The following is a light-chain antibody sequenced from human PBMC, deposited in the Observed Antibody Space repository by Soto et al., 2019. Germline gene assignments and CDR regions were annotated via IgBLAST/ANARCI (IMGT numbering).Light chain of an antibody. Sequence: EIVLTQSPGTLSLSPGERATLSCRASQSVSSSYSAWYQQKPGQAPRLLIYGASSRATGIPDRFSGSGSGTDFTLTISRLEPEDFSVYYCQQYGSSPQTFGQGTRLDIK. CDR1: QSVSSSY. CDR3: QQYGSSPQT. V-gene: IGKV3-20*01. CDR2: GAS. J-gene: IGKJ5*01.